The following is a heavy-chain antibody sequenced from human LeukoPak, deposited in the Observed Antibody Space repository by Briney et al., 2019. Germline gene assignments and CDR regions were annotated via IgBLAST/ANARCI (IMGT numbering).Heavy chain of an antibody. Sequence: SETLSLTCAVYGGSFSGYYWSWIRQPPGKGLEWIGEINHSGSTNYNPSLESRVTISVDTSKNQFSLKLSSVTAADTAVYYCARGRTVAAANWFDPWGQGTLVTVSS. CDR3: ARGRTVAAANWFDP. V-gene: IGHV4-34*01. CDR1: GGSFSGYY. D-gene: IGHD6-19*01. CDR2: INHSGST. J-gene: IGHJ5*02.